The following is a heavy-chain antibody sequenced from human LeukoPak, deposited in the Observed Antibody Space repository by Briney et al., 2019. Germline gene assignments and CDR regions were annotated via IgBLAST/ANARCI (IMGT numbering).Heavy chain of an antibody. D-gene: IGHD1-26*01. CDR2: IHHSGNT. V-gene: IGHV4-38-2*02. J-gene: IGHJ6*02. CDR1: GYSISSGYY. Sequence: SETLSLTCTVSGYSISSGYYWGWIRQPPGKGLEWIGSIHHSGNTYYSPSLKSRVTISIDTSKNQFSLKLSSVTAADTAVYYCASLIVGATDSYYYDMDVWGQGTTVTVSS. CDR3: ASLIVGATDSYYYDMDV.